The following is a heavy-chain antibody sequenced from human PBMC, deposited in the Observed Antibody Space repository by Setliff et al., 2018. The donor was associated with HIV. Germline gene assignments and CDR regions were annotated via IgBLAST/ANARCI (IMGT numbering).Heavy chain of an antibody. CDR1: GGTFSAYG. CDR2: IFPFFGSA. Sequence: GASVKVSCKASGGTFSAYGLSWVRQAPGQGLEWMGGIFPFFGSANYTQKFQGRVTITADVSTSTIYMELSSLTSEDTAVYYCARGADGDYRYYMDVWGRGTTVTVSS. J-gene: IGHJ6*03. V-gene: IGHV1-69*13. D-gene: IGHD4-17*01. CDR3: ARGADGDYRYYMDV.